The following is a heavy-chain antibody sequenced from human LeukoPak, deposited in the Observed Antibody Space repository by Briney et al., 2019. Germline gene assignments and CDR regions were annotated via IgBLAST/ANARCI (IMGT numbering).Heavy chain of an antibody. CDR3: ARYGMAAEGIWWFDP. CDR1: GFTVSDSY. CDR2: IDHSGST. D-gene: IGHD6-13*01. Sequence: GSLRLSCVVSGFTVSDSYMSWVRQPPGKRLEWIGEIDHSGSTQYNPSLKSRVTISLDTSKKQFSLKLTSLTAADTAFYYCARYGMAAEGIWWFDPWGQGTLVTVSS. J-gene: IGHJ5*02. V-gene: IGHV4-34*01.